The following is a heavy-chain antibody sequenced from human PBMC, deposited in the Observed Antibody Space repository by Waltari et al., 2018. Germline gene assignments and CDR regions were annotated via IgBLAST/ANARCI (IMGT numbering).Heavy chain of an antibody. CDR1: GGSISSYY. Sequence: QVQLQESGPGLVKPSETLSLTCTVSGGSISSYYWSWIRQPPGKGLEWIGYIYYSGSTNYNPSLKSRVTISVDTSKNQFSLKLSSVTAADTAVYYCARHMSEDIVVVPAGKFDPWGQGTLVTVSS. CDR2: IYYSGST. V-gene: IGHV4-59*08. D-gene: IGHD2-2*01. J-gene: IGHJ5*02. CDR3: ARHMSEDIVVVPAGKFDP.